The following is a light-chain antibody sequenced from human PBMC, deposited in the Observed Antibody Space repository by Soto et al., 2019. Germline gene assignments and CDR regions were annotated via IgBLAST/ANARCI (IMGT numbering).Light chain of an antibody. J-gene: IGKJ2*01. CDR1: QSITSR. V-gene: IGKV1-5*03. Sequence: DIQMTQSPSTLSASVGDRVTITCRASQSITSRLAWYQQKPGKAPNLLIYKASTLESGVPSRFSGSGSGTEFTLTISSLQPDDFATYYCQQYGSYSYTFGQGTKLEVK. CDR3: QQYGSYSYT. CDR2: KAS.